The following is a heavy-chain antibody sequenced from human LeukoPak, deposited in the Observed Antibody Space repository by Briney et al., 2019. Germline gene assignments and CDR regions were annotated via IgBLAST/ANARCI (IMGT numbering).Heavy chain of an antibody. CDR3: ARREVYFDY. V-gene: IGHV3-30*02. J-gene: IGHJ4*02. CDR1: GFTFSSYG. D-gene: IGHD1-14*01. CDR2: IPYDGSNK. Sequence: GGSLRLSCAASGFTFSSYGMHWVRQAPGKGLEWAAFIPYDGSNKYYADSVKGRFTISRDNSKNTLYLQMNSLRAEDTAVYYCARREVYFDYWGQGTLVTVSS.